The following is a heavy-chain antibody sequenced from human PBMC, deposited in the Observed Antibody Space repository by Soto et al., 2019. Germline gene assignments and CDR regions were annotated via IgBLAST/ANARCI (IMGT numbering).Heavy chain of an antibody. Sequence: VSGPTLVNPTQTLTLTCTFSGFSLSTSGMCVSWIRQPPGKALEWLARIDWDDDKYYSTSLKTRLTISKDASKNQVVLTMTNMDPVDTATYYCARMIQYSSSWPPMDVWGKGTTVTVSS. CDR1: GFSLSTSGMC. V-gene: IGHV2-70*11. CDR2: IDWDDDK. D-gene: IGHD6-13*01. J-gene: IGHJ6*03. CDR3: ARMIQYSSSWPPMDV.